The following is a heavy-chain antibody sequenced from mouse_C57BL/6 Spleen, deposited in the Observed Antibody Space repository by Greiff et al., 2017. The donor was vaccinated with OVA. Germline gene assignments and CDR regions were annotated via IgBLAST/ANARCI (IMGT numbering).Heavy chain of an antibody. Sequence: VQRVESGPGLVAPSQRLSITCTVSGFSLTSYGVHWVRQPPGKGLEWLVVIWSDGSTTYNSALKSRLSISKDNSKSQVFLKMNSLQTDDTAMYYCARHGYYDYDDYYYAMDYWGQGTSVTVSS. J-gene: IGHJ4*01. D-gene: IGHD2-4*01. CDR1: GFSLTSYG. V-gene: IGHV2-6-1*01. CDR2: IWSDGST. CDR3: ARHGYYDYDDYYYAMDY.